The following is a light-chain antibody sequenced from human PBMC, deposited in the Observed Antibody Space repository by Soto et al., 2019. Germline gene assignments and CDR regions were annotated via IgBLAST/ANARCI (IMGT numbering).Light chain of an antibody. CDR3: QHYGSSAYT. Sequence: EIVLTQSPGTLSLSPGERATLSCRASQSVRSNYLAWYQQKPGQAPRLLIYGASSRATGIPDRFSGSGSGTDFTLTISRLEPEDFAVYYCQHYGSSAYTLGQGTTLEIK. J-gene: IGKJ2*01. V-gene: IGKV3-20*01. CDR2: GAS. CDR1: QSVRSNY.